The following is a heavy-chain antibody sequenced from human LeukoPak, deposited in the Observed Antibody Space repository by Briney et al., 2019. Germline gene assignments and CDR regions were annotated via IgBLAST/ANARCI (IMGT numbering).Heavy chain of an antibody. D-gene: IGHD4-11*01. CDR3: ANPPTVTSFHY. V-gene: IGHV3-23*01. Sequence: GGSLRLSCTASGFTFGDYAMSWVRQAPGKGLEWVSSINGRGGSTYYADSVKGRFTISRDNSKNTLYLQMNSLRAEDTAIYYCANPPTVTSFHYWGQGTLVTVSS. CDR1: GFTFGDYA. CDR2: INGRGGST. J-gene: IGHJ4*02.